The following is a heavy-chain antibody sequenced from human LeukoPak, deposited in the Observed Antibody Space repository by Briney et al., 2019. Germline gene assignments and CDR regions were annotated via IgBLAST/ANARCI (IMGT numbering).Heavy chain of an antibody. CDR1: GGSISTYY. V-gene: IGHV4-59*01. CDR2: VYYSGST. D-gene: IGHD4-17*01. CDR3: ARGDGGYGIDI. J-gene: IGHJ3*02. Sequence: PSETLSLTCTVSGGSISTYYWSWIRQPPGKGLEWIGYVYYSGSTNYKPSLKGRVTISVDTSKNHFSLKLSSVTAADTAVYYCARGDGGYGIDIWGQGTLVTVSS.